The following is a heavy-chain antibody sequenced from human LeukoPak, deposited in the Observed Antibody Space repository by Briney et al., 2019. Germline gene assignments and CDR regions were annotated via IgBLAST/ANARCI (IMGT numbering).Heavy chain of an antibody. CDR1: GDSIDSYY. V-gene: IGHV4-59*01. CDR3: ARGNAN. Sequence: SETLSLTCTVSGDSIDSYYWSWIRQPPGKGLEWIGYISYSGSTNYNPSLKSRVTISVDTSKNLFFLKLTSVTAADTALYYCARGNANWGQGTLVTVSS. CDR2: ISYSGST. J-gene: IGHJ4*02.